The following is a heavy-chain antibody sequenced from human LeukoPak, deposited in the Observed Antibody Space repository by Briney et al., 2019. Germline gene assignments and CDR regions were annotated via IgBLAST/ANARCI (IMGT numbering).Heavy chain of an antibody. V-gene: IGHV3-7*01. D-gene: IGHD6-19*01. CDR2: IKEDGSIQ. CDR1: GFTFSSYW. Sequence: GGSLRLSCVASGFTFSSYWMTWVRQAPGKGLEWLANIKEDGSIQYYLDSVRGRFTISRDNAKASVYLQLNSLRADDTAVYYCARDVWTGVAVSDYWGQGTLVTVSS. CDR3: ARDVWTGVAVSDY. J-gene: IGHJ4*02.